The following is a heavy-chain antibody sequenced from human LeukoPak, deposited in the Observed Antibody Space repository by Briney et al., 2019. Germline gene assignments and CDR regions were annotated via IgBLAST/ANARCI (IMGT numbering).Heavy chain of an antibody. Sequence: GASVKVSCKASGYTFTGYYMHWVRQAPGQGLEWMGWINPNSGGTNYAQKFQGRVTMTRDTSISTAYMELSRLRSDDTAVYYCARDVETATVPLGDYWGQGTLVTVSS. V-gene: IGHV1-2*02. CDR3: ARDVETATVPLGDY. CDR1: GYTFTGYY. D-gene: IGHD5-18*01. CDR2: INPNSGGT. J-gene: IGHJ4*02.